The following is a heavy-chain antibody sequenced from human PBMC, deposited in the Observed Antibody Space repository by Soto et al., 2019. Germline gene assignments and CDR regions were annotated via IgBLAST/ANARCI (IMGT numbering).Heavy chain of an antibody. CDR2: FDPEDGET. V-gene: IGHV1-24*01. J-gene: IGHJ6*01. CDR3: ATNKLAGTTFVGYCYVVAV. D-gene: IGHD3-16*01. CDR1: GYTLTELS. Sequence: ASVKVSCKVSGYTLTELSMHWVRQAPGKGLEWMGGFDPEDGETIYAQKFQGRVTMTEDTSTDTAHMELSSLRSEDTAVYYCATNKLAGTTFVGYCYVVAVSAQGTTVTVSS.